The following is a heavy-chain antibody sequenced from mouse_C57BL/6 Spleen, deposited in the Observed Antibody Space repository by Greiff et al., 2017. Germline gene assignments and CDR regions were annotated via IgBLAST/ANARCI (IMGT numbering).Heavy chain of an antibody. V-gene: IGHV1-59*01. CDR1: GYTFTSYW. Sequence: QVQLQQSGAELVRPGTSVKLSCKASGYTFTSYWMHWVKQRPGQGLEWIGVIDPSDSYTNYNQKFKGKATLTVDTSSSTAYMQLSSLTSEDSAVYDCARPPYYSNYRFDYWGQGTTLTVSS. D-gene: IGHD2-5*01. J-gene: IGHJ2*01. CDR3: ARPPYYSNYRFDY. CDR2: IDPSDSYT.